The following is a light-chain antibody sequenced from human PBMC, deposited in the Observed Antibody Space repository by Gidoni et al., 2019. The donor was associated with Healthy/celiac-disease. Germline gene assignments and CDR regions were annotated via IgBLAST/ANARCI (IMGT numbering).Light chain of an antibody. J-gene: IGKJ2*01. CDR1: QSISSY. CDR2: AAS. Sequence: DIQMAQSPSSLSASVGDRVTITCRASQSISSYLNRYQQKPGKAPKLLMYAASSLQSGVPSRFSGSGSGTDFTLTISSLQPEDFATYYCQQSYSIPYTFGQGTKLEIK. V-gene: IGKV1-39*01. CDR3: QQSYSIPYT.